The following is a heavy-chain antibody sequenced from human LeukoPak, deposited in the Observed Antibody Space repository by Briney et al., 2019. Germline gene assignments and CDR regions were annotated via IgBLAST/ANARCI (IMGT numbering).Heavy chain of an antibody. J-gene: IGHJ4*02. CDR1: GYTFTSYG. CDR3: ARGDCDFWSGYYPFDY. D-gene: IGHD3-3*01. CDR2: ISAYNGNT. V-gene: IGHV1-18*01. Sequence: GASVKVSCKASGYTFTSYGISWVRQAPGQGLEWMGWISAYNGNTNYAQKLQGRVTMTTDTSTSTAYMELRSLRSDDTAVYYCARGDCDFWSGYYPFDYWGQGTLVTVSS.